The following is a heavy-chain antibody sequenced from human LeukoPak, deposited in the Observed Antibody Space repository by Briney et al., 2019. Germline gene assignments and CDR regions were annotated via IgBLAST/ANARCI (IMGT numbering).Heavy chain of an antibody. D-gene: IGHD3-10*01. CDR1: GGSIRNLY. Sequence: PSDTLSLTCSVSGGSIRNLYLRWLRQPAGEGVEWIGRIYVSGRIDYNPSLRRRVTMSVDTSKNQLSPRVRSVTGADTGVYYCARDSGTTGEVKFDPWGQGTLVTLSS. J-gene: IGHJ5*02. CDR2: IYVSGRI. V-gene: IGHV4-4*07. CDR3: ARDSGTTGEVKFDP.